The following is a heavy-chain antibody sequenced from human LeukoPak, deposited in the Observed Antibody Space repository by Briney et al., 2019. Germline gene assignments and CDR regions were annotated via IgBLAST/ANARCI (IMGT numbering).Heavy chain of an antibody. V-gene: IGHV3-21*01. CDR2: ISSSGTDT. J-gene: IGHJ4*02. CDR3: ASQGGLDY. CDR1: GFTFRSYT. D-gene: IGHD3-16*01. Sequence: GGSLRLSCAASGFTFRSYTMNWVRQAPGKGLEWVSSISSSGTDTYYADSLKGRFTISRDNARNSLYLQMNSLRVVDTAVYYCASQGGLDYWGQGTLVTVSS.